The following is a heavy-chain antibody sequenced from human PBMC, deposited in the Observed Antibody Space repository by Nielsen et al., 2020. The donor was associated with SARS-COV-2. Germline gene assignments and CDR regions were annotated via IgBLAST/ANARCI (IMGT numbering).Heavy chain of an antibody. V-gene: IGHV1-3*01. CDR2: RSAGGGDT. CDR3: ARVLTTVTAGYYYYYMDV. J-gene: IGHJ6*03. D-gene: IGHD4-17*01. CDR1: GYSFSSYA. Sequence: ASVKVSCKASGYSFSSYAINWVRPAPGHRREWMGWRSAGGGDTHYSQKFQGRVTFSSDTSATTAYMELNSLRSEDTAVYYCARVLTTVTAGYYYYYMDVWGNGTTVRVSS.